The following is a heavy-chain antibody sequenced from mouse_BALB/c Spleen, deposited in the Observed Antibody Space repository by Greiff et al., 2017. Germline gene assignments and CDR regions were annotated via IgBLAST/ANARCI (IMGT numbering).Heavy chain of an antibody. D-gene: IGHD2-10*02. J-gene: IGHJ4*01. Sequence: VQLQQSGAELVRPGTSVKVSCKASGYAFTNYLIEWVKQRPGQGLEWIGVINPGSGGTNYNEKFKGKATLTADKSSSTAYMQLSSLTSDDSAVYFCARSGPYGTYAMDYWGQGTSVTVSS. CDR3: ARSGPYGTYAMDY. V-gene: IGHV1-54*01. CDR1: GYAFTNYL. CDR2: INPGSGGT.